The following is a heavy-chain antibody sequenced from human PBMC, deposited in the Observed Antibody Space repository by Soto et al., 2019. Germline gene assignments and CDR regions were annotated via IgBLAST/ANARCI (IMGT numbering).Heavy chain of an antibody. Sequence: QVQLVQSGAEVKKPGASVKVSCKASGYTFTSYGISWVRQAPGQGLEWMGWISAYNGNTNYAQKLQGRVTMTTDTSTSTAYMELRSLRSDDTAVYYCARDMPDLWSGYYLFASKLGAPGDYWGQGTLVTVSS. J-gene: IGHJ4*02. CDR2: ISAYNGNT. CDR3: ARDMPDLWSGYYLFASKLGAPGDY. D-gene: IGHD3-3*01. V-gene: IGHV1-18*01. CDR1: GYTFTSYG.